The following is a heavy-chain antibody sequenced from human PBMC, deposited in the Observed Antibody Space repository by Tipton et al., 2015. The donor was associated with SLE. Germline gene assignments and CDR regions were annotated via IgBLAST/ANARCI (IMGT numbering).Heavy chain of an antibody. V-gene: IGHV4-59*11. CDR2: IYSSGTT. CDR1: GASISDHY. J-gene: IGHJ2*01. Sequence: TLSLTCTVSGASISDHYWTWIRQPPGKGLEWIGFIYSSGTTNYNTSLRSRVTMSVDTSKNQLSLSLNSVTTADTAMYYCARRGSWWHFDLWGRGTLVTVSS. D-gene: IGHD1-26*01. CDR3: ARRGSWWHFDL.